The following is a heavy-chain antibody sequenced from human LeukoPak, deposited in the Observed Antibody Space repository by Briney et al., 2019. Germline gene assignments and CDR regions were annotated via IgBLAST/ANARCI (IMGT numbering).Heavy chain of an antibody. CDR1: VGTFSSYA. D-gene: IGHD3-10*01. CDR2: IITIFGTA. J-gene: IGHJ6*03. CDR3: ARDGGTMVRGVTSSPGRYYYYYMDV. V-gene: IGHV1-69*13. Sequence: SVKVSCKSSVGTFSSYAISWVRQAPGQGLEWMGGIITIFGTANYAQKFQGRVTITADESTSTAYMELSSLRSEDTAVYYCARDGGTMVRGVTSSPGRYYYYYMDVWGNGTTVIVSS.